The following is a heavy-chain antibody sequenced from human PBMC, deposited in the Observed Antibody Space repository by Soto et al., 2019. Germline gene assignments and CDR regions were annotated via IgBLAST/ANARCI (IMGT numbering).Heavy chain of an antibody. J-gene: IGHJ5*02. CDR3: AKIEMGWFAH. D-gene: IGHD2-8*01. CDR2: ISGSGGHT. V-gene: IGHV3-23*01. Sequence: PGGSLRLSCTASGFTFGDYAMSWVRQAPGKGLEWVSTISGSGGHTYYADSVKGRFVVSRDNDKNTVYLHMSSLTGEDTAVYFCAKIEMGWFAHWGQGTQVTVSS. CDR1: GFTFGDYA.